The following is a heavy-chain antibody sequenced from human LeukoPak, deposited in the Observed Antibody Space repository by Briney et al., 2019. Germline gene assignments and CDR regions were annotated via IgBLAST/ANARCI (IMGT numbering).Heavy chain of an antibody. J-gene: IGHJ4*02. CDR3: SGRYGPGPV. D-gene: IGHD3-10*01. Sequence: GASVKVSCKASGYTFAAHHIHWVRQAPGQGLEWMGWILPDGRDTKYSQKFQDRMTLTTDTSTNTAYMELSRLITDDTAVYYCSGRYGPGPVWGQGTLISASP. CDR1: GYTFAAHH. V-gene: IGHV1-2*02. CDR2: ILPDGRDT.